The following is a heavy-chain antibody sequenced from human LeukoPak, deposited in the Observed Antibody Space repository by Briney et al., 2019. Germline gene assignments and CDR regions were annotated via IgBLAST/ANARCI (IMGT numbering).Heavy chain of an antibody. J-gene: IGHJ4*02. V-gene: IGHV4-59*01. CDR1: GASLSSYY. CDR2: ISDTGTT. CDR3: VTGYYEPFDN. D-gene: IGHD3-3*01. Sequence: PSETLSLTCTVSGASLSSYYWGWIRQSPGKGLEWLGYISDTGTTDYNPSLKSQGTLSLDMSKNQFSLRLTSVTAADTAVYYCVTGYYEPFDNWGQGTLVFVSS.